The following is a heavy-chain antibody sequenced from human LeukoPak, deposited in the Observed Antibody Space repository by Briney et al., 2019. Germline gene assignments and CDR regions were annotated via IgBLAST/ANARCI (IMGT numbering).Heavy chain of an antibody. V-gene: IGHV1-2*02. J-gene: IGHJ4*02. CDR3: ATDRGYYDSSGYYLFDY. CDR1: GYTFTDYY. Sequence: GASVKVSCKASGYTFTDYYIHWVRQAPGQGLEWMGWINPYSGGTYYAQQFQGRATLTRDTSISTAYMELSSLRSEDTAVYYCATDRGYYDSSGYYLFDYWGQGTLVTVSS. D-gene: IGHD3-22*01. CDR2: INPYSGGT.